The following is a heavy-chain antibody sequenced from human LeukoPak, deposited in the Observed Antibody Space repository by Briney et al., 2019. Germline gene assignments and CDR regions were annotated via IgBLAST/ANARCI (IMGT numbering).Heavy chain of an antibody. D-gene: IGHD1-26*01. CDR2: IYYSGST. CDR1: GGSISSSSYH. CDR3: ARHIVGATMRIDY. Sequence: SSETLSLTCTVSGGSISSSSYHWGWIRQPPGKGLEWIGSIYYSGSTNYNPSLKSRVTISVDTSKNQFSLKLSSVTAADTAVYYCARHIVGATMRIDYWGQGTLVTVSS. J-gene: IGHJ4*02. V-gene: IGHV4-39*01.